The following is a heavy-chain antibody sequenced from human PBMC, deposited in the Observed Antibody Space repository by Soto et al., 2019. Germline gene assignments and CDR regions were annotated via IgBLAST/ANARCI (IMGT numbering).Heavy chain of an antibody. CDR3: ARSRGSSSSGGGFDY. J-gene: IGHJ4*02. Sequence: PSETLSLTCTVSGGSISSYYWSWIRQPPGKGLEWIGYIYYSGSTNYNPSLKSRVTISVDTSKNQFSLKLSSVTAADTAVYYCARSRGSSSSGGGFDYWGQGTLVTVSS. CDR1: GGSISSYY. CDR2: IYYSGST. D-gene: IGHD6-6*01. V-gene: IGHV4-59*01.